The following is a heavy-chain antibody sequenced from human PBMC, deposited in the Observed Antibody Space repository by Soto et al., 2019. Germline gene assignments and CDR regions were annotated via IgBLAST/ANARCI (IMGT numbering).Heavy chain of an antibody. J-gene: IGHJ4*02. CDR3: ARSHLVVVIPDFDY. D-gene: IGHD3-22*01. V-gene: IGHV1-18*01. CDR2: ISAYNGDT. CDR1: GYTFTSYG. Sequence: ASVKVSCKASGYTFTSYGISWVRQAPGQGLEWMGWISAYNGDTNYAQKLQGRVTMTTDTSTSTAYMELRSLRSDDTAVYYCARSHLVVVIPDFDYWGQGTLVTVS.